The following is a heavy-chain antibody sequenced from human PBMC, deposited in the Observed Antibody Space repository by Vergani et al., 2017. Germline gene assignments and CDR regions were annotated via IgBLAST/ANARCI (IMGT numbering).Heavy chain of an antibody. CDR2: IYYSGST. CDR3: AREDYGDYGPDAFDI. J-gene: IGHJ3*02. D-gene: IGHD4-17*01. Sequence: QVQLQESGPGLVKPSETLSLTCTVSGGSISSYYWSWIRQPPGKGLEWIGYIYYSGSTYYNPSLKSRVTISVDTSKNQFSLKLSSVTAADTAVYYCAREDYGDYGPDAFDIWGQGTMVTVSS. CDR1: GGSISSYY. V-gene: IGHV4-59*12.